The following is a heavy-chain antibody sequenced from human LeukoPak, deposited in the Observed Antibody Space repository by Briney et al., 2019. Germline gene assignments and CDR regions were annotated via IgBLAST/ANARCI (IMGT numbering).Heavy chain of an antibody. CDR1: GFTFSSHP. Sequence: PGGSLRLSCAASGFTFSSHPMSWVRQAPGKGLEWVSVIYSGGSTYYADSVKGRFTISRDNSKNTLYLQMNSLRAEDTAVYYCARATGTTTIYYYGMDVWGQGTTVTVSS. CDR2: IYSGGST. CDR3: ARATGTTTIYYYGMDV. J-gene: IGHJ6*02. V-gene: IGHV3-53*01. D-gene: IGHD1-7*01.